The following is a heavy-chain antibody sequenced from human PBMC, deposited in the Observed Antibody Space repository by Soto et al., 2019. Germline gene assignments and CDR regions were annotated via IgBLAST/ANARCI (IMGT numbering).Heavy chain of an antibody. CDR2: ISAYNGNT. Sequence: QVQLVQSGAEVKKPGASVTVSCKASGYTFTSYAITWVRQAPGQGLEWMGWISAYNGNTNYAQKLQGRVTMTTDTPTSTAYMELRSQRADDTSVYYCARDVTPPDYWGHGTQVTVSS. J-gene: IGHJ4*01. CDR3: ARDVTPPDY. CDR1: GYTFTSYA. V-gene: IGHV1-18*01.